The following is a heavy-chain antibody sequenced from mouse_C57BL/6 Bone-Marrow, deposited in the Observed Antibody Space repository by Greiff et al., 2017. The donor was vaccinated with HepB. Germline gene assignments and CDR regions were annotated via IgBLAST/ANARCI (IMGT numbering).Heavy chain of an antibody. Sequence: EVQLQQSGPELVKPGASVKIPCKASGYTFTDYNMDWVKQSHGKSLEWIGDINPNNGGTIYNQKFKGKATLTVDKSSSTAYMELRSLTSEDTAVYYCAREGTTVVDWYFDVWGTGTTVTVSS. J-gene: IGHJ1*03. CDR3: AREGTTVVDWYFDV. D-gene: IGHD1-1*01. V-gene: IGHV1-18*01. CDR1: GYTFTDYN. CDR2: INPNNGGT.